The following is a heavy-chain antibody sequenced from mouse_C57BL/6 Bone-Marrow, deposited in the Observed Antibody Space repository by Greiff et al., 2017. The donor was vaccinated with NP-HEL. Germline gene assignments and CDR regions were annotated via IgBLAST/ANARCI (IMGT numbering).Heavy chain of an antibody. CDR1: GYTFTSYW. D-gene: IGHD2-1*01. CDR2: IYPGSGST. CDR3: AREKDLLWPLYAMDY. Sequence: QVQLQQPGAELVKPGASVKMSCKASGYTFTSYWITWVKQRPGQGLEWIGDIYPGSGSTNYIEKFKSKATLTVDTSSSTAYMQLSSLTSEDSAVYYCAREKDLLWPLYAMDYWGQGTSVTVSS. V-gene: IGHV1-55*01. J-gene: IGHJ4*01.